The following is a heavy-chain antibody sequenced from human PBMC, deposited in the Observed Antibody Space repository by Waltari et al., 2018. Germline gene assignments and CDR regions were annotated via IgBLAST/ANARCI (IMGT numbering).Heavy chain of an antibody. CDR2: IYDSGST. Sequence: QLQLRESGPGLVKPSETLSLTCTVSGGSISSSSYYWGWIRKPPGKGLEWIGSIYDSGSTYYHPSLKSRVTISVDTSKNQFSLKLSSVTAADTAVYYCARLIRESTPVLRFLEWLPISLDYWGQGTLVTVSS. CDR3: ARLIRESTPVLRFLEWLPISLDY. J-gene: IGHJ4*02. D-gene: IGHD3-3*01. V-gene: IGHV4-39*01. CDR1: GGSISSSSYY.